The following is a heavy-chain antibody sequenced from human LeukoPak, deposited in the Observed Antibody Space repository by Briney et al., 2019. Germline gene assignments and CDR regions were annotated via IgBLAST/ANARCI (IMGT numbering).Heavy chain of an antibody. D-gene: IGHD3-3*01. Sequence: PGGSLRLSCAASGFTFSSYWMSWVRQAPGKGLEWVANIKQDGSEKYYVDSVKGRFTISRDNAKNSLYLQMNSLRAEDTAVYYCARDRAGYYDFWSGYSQGYYFDYWGQGTLVTVSS. CDR3: ARDRAGYYDFWSGYSQGYYFDY. J-gene: IGHJ4*02. CDR2: IKQDGSEK. V-gene: IGHV3-7*01. CDR1: GFTFSSYW.